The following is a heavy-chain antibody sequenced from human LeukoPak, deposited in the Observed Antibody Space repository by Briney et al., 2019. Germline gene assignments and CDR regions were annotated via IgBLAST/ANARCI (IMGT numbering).Heavy chain of an antibody. V-gene: IGHV1-2*02. CDR1: GYTFTGYY. D-gene: IGHD6-13*01. CDR3: ARPRYSSSWYYFDY. CDR2: INPNSGGT. Sequence: ASVKVSCKASGYTFTGYYMHWVRQAPGQGLEWMGWINPNSGGTNYAQKFQGRVTMTRDTSISAAYMELSRLRSDDTAVYYCARPRYSSSWYYFDYWGQGTLVTVSS. J-gene: IGHJ4*02.